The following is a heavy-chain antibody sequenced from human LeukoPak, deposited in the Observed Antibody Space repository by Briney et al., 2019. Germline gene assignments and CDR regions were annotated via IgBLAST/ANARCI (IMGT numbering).Heavy chain of an antibody. CDR3: ARGTLRRVTIFGVVPYYYYMDV. Sequence: ASLKGSCEAFGDTFSTYVINSVRQTPRHGLERRGWMNPLSGETRNAQKFPGRVTLTRNTSISTAYMELSSLRSEDTAVYYCARGTLRRVTIFGVVPYYYYMDVRGKGTTVTVSS. CDR2: MNPLSGET. J-gene: IGHJ6*03. CDR1: GDTFSTYV. D-gene: IGHD3-3*01. V-gene: IGHV1-8*03.